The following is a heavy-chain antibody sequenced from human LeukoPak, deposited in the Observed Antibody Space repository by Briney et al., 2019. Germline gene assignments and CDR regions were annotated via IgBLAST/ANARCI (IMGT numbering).Heavy chain of an antibody. CDR3: AKYSGQYSLYRCMDV. V-gene: IGHV3-23*01. Sequence: QSGGSLRLSCAASGVTFSTYAMSWVRQAPGKGLEWVSAIIASGGNTYNADSVKGRLTISRDNSNNTLYLQMNSLRGADTAVYYCAKYSGQYSLYRCMDVWGKGTTVTVSS. CDR1: GVTFSTYA. D-gene: IGHD2-2*02. CDR2: IIASGGNT. J-gene: IGHJ6*03.